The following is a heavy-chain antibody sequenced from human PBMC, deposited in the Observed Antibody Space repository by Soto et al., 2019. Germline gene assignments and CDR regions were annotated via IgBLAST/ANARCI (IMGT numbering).Heavy chain of an antibody. J-gene: IGHJ6*02. CDR3: ARGGSSSDNGMDV. CDR2: ISSRSYTI. V-gene: IGHV3-48*02. Sequence: EVQLVESGGGLVQPGGSLRLSCAASGFSFSTYSMNWVRQAPGKGLEWVSYISSRSYTIYYVDSVKGRCTISRDNAKNSLYLQMNSLRDEDTAVYYCARGGSSSDNGMDVWGQGTKVTVSS. CDR1: GFSFSTYS. D-gene: IGHD6-6*01.